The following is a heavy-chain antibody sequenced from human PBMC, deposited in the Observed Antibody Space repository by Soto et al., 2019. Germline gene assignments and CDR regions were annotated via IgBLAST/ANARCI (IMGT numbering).Heavy chain of an antibody. CDR1: GGSVSSDTYY. D-gene: IGHD3-16*01. Sequence: SETLSLTCIVSGGSVSSDTYYWSWIRQPPGKGLEWIGYIYDSGSTNYNPSLKSRVTISVDTSKNQFSLKLSSVIAADTAVYYCVRGSSTMITTFGLWGRGTLVTVSS. CDR3: VRGSSTMITTFGL. V-gene: IGHV4-61*01. J-gene: IGHJ2*01. CDR2: IYDSGST.